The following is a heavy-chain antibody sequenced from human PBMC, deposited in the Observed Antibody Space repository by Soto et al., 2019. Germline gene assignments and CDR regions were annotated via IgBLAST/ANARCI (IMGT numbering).Heavy chain of an antibody. CDR3: ARRSRSGYDWLDYNWFDA. CDR1: GYNFDSNW. Sequence: GESLKISGKRSGYNFDSNWNAWVRQVPGKGLEWMGIIYPRDSDTRYSPSFQGQVTMSADKSISFAYLQWSSLKASDTAIYYCARRSRSGYDWLDYNWFDAWGQGTLVTVSS. J-gene: IGHJ5*02. CDR2: IYPRDSDT. D-gene: IGHD5-12*01. V-gene: IGHV5-51*01.